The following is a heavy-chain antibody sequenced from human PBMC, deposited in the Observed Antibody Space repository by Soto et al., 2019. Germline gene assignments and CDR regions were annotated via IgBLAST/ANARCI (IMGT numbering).Heavy chain of an antibody. CDR3: AIGAVAGTDNWFDP. Sequence: SLTLSLTCTVSGGSISTYYWNWIRQPAGKRLEWLGRIYTSGYTKYNPSLKSRVTMSLDTSKRQFSLKLSSVTAADTAVYYCAIGAVAGTDNWFDPCGQGVLVTFSS. CDR1: GGSISTYY. D-gene: IGHD6-19*01. V-gene: IGHV4-4*07. J-gene: IGHJ5*02. CDR2: IYTSGYT.